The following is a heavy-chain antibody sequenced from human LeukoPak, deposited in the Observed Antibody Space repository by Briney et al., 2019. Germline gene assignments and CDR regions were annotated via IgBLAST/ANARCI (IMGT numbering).Heavy chain of an antibody. CDR2: INSDGSST. V-gene: IGHV3-74*01. CDR1: GFTFSSDW. D-gene: IGHD2-2*01. Sequence: GGSLRLSCAASGFTFSSDWMHWVRQAPEKGLVWVSRINSDGSSTSYADSVKCRFTISRDNVKNTLYLQMNSLRAEDTAVYYCARDDVPAAPLKFDPWGQGTLVTVSS. CDR3: ARDDVPAAPLKFDP. J-gene: IGHJ5*02.